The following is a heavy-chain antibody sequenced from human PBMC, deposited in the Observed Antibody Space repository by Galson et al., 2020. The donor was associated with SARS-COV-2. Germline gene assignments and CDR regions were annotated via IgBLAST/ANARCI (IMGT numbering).Heavy chain of an antibody. CDR2: IYYSGST. V-gene: IGHV4-30-4*01. J-gene: IGHJ4*02. CDR3: ARSTVVIPDFDY. D-gene: IGHD4-17*01. CDR1: GGSISSGDYY. Sequence: ETSETLSLTCTVSGGSISSGDYYWSWIRQPPGKGLEWIGYIYYSGSTYYNPSLKSRVTISVDTSKNQFSLKLSSVTAADTAVYYCARSTVVIPDFDYWGQGTLVTVSS.